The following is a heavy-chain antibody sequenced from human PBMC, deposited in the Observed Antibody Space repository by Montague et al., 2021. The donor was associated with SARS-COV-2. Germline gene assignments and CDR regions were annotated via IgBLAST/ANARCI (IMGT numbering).Heavy chain of an antibody. CDR1: GFSLSTSGMC. CDR2: IDWDDDK. CDR3: ARTLHDILTGYYSFDY. Sequence: PALVKPTQTLTLTCTFSGFSLSTSGMCVSWIRQPPGKALEWLALIDWDDDKYYSTPLKTRLTISKDTSKNQVVLTMTNMDPVDTATYYCARTLHDILTGYYSFDYWGQETLVTVSS. D-gene: IGHD3-9*01. J-gene: IGHJ4*02. V-gene: IGHV2-70*01.